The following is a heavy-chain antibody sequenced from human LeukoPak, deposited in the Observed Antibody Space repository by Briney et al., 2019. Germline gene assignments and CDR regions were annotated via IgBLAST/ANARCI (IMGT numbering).Heavy chain of an antibody. Sequence: GGSLRLSCAASGFTFSDHYMDWVRQAPGKGLEWVGRSRNKARGYTTEYAASVKGRFTISRDDSKNSVFLQMNSLKNEGTAVYYCTRAWAAGKHYVGYWGQGTLVTVSS. V-gene: IGHV3-72*01. CDR2: SRNKARGYTT. D-gene: IGHD2-15*01. J-gene: IGHJ4*02. CDR1: GFTFSDHY. CDR3: TRAWAAGKHYVGY.